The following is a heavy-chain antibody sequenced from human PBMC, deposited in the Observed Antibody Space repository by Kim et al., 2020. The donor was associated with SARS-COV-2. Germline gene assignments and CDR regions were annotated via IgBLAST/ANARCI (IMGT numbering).Heavy chain of an antibody. Sequence: SETLSLTCSVSGGSFSAYSWTWIRQPPGKGLEWIGDISQSGSTNYIPSLMSRITISVDTSKNQFSLRLSSVTAADTAVYYCARVSCSGGTCYPRNYYYS. CDR3: ARVSCSGGTCYPRNYYYS. V-gene: IGHV4-34*01. J-gene: IGHJ6*03. CDR1: GGSFSAYS. D-gene: IGHD2-15*01. CDR2: ISQSGST.